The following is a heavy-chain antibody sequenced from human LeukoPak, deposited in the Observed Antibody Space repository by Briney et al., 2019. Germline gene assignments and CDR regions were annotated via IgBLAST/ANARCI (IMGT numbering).Heavy chain of an antibody. CDR3: ARRAGTAYYYYYMDV. Sequence: SETLSLTCTVSGGSISSYYWSWIRQPAGKGLEWIGRIYTSGSTNYNPSLKSRVTISVDTSKNQFSLKLSSVTAADTAVYYCARRAGTAYYYYYMDVWGKGTTVTISS. J-gene: IGHJ6*03. V-gene: IGHV4-4*07. CDR1: GGSISSYY. CDR2: IYTSGST. D-gene: IGHD6-13*01.